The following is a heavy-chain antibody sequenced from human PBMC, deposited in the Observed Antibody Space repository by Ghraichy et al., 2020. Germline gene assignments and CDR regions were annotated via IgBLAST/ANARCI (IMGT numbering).Heavy chain of an antibody. V-gene: IGHV4-39*07. CDR2: IYYSGST. Sequence: SETLSLTCTVSGGSISSSSYYWGWIRQPPGKGLEWIGSIYYSGSTYYNPSLKSRVTISVDTSKNQFSLKLSSVTAADTAVYYCARVAMATINFDYWGQGTLVTVSS. CDR3: ARVAMATINFDY. D-gene: IGHD5-24*01. J-gene: IGHJ4*02. CDR1: GGSISSSSYY.